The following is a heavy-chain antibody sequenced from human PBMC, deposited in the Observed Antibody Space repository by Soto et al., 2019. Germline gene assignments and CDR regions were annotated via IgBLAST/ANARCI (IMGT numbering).Heavy chain of an antibody. CDR2: IYYSGST. J-gene: IGHJ4*02. CDR1: GGSISSYY. CDR3: ATHGYHFDY. D-gene: IGHD5-18*01. Sequence: QVQLQESGPGLVKPSETLSLTCTVSGGSISSYYWSWIRQPPGKGLEWIGYIYYSGSTNYNPSLTRRLTISVDTSKTQFSLKLSSVTAADTAVYYCATHGYHFDYWGQGTLVTVSS. V-gene: IGHV4-59*01.